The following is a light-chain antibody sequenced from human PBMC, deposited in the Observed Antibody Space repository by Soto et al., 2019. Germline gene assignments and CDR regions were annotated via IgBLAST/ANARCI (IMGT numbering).Light chain of an antibody. CDR2: DDN. CDR1: TSNIGAGYD. CDR3: QYYDSSLSGYV. V-gene: IGLV1-40*01. Sequence: SLLTQPPSVSGAPGQRVTISCTGSTSNIGAGYDLHWYQQLPGTAPKLLIYDDNNRPSGVPDRFSGSKSGTSASLAITGLQAEDEADYYCQYYDSSLSGYVFGTGTKVTVL. J-gene: IGLJ1*01.